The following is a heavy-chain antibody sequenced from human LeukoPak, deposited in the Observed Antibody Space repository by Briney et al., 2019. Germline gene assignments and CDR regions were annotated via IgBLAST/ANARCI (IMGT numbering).Heavy chain of an antibody. V-gene: IGHV3-7*01. J-gene: IGHJ4*02. CDR1: GFTFDDYA. CDR3: ARDALSIAARLDY. CDR2: IKEDGSEK. D-gene: IGHD6-6*01. Sequence: WGSLRLSCAASGFTFDDYAMFWVWQAPGKGLEWVANIKEDGSEKYYVDSVRGGYTIYRDYAKNSLYLQMTSLRAEDTAVYYCARDALSIAARLDYWGQGTLVTVSS.